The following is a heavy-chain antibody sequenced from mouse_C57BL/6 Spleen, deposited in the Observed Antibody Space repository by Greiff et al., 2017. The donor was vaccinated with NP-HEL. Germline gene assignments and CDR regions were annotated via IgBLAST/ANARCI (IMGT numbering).Heavy chain of an antibody. CDR2: IYPGSGST. Sequence: QVQLQQPGAELVRPGSSVKLSCKASGYTFTSYWMHWVKQRPIQGLEWIGDIYPGSGSTNYNEKFKSKATLTVDTSSSTAYMQLSSLTSEDSAVYYCARDGPYYFDYWGQGTTLTVSS. D-gene: IGHD2-3*01. V-gene: IGHV1-55*01. CDR3: ARDGPYYFDY. J-gene: IGHJ2*01. CDR1: GYTFTSYW.